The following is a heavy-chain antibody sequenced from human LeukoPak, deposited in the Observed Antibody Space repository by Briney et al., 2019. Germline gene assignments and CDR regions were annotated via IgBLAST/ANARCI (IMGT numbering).Heavy chain of an antibody. D-gene: IGHD4-17*01. Sequence: GGSLRLSCAASGFTFGDYAMSWVRQAPGKGLEWISAITGTISGGVTYYIDSVKGGFTISRDNTKNTMYLQMNSLRVEDTAVYYCAKDDVTGFGDYDAFDIWGQGTMVTVSS. CDR1: GFTFGDYA. CDR2: ITGTISGGVT. J-gene: IGHJ3*02. V-gene: IGHV3-23*01. CDR3: AKDDVTGFGDYDAFDI.